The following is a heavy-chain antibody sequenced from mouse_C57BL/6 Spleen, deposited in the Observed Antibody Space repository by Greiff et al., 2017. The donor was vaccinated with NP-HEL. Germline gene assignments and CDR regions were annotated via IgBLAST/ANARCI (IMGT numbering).Heavy chain of an antibody. CDR1: GYTFTNYW. J-gene: IGHJ4*01. Sequence: QVQLQQPGAELVRPGTSVRLSCKASGYTFTNYWMRWVKPRPGHGLAWIGVISPGGGCTNYNEKFKGKATLTADKSSSTAYMQFSSLTSEDSAVYYCARYYYGSSTMDYWGQGPSVTVSS. CDR2: ISPGGGCT. V-gene: IGHV1-63*01. D-gene: IGHD1-1*01. CDR3: ARYYYGSSTMDY.